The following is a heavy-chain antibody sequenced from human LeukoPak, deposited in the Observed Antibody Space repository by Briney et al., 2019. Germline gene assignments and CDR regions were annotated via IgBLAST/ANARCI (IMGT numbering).Heavy chain of an antibody. V-gene: IGHV3-23*01. CDR3: AKYSSGWMMHFDY. D-gene: IGHD6-19*01. J-gene: IGHJ4*02. CDR2: ISGSGGST. CDR1: GFTFSSYA. Sequence: PGGSLRLSCAASGFTFSSYAMSWVRQAPGKGPEWVSAISGSGGSTYYADSVKGRFTISRDNSKNTLYLQMNSLRAEDTAVYYCAKYSSGWMMHFDYWGQGTLVTVSS.